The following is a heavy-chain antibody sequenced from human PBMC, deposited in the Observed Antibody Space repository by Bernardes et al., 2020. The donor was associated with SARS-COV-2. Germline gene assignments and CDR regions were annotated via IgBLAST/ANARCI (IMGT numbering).Heavy chain of an antibody. CDR2: ISYDGSNK. CDR1: GFTFSSYA. CDR3: ARDHSTSIVLMVYATGINWFDP. Sequence: SLRLSCSASGFTFSSYAMHWVRQAPGKGLEWVAVISYDGSNKYYADSVKGRFTISRDNSKNTLYLQMNSLRAEDTAVYYCARDHSTSIVLMVYATGINWFDPWGQGTLVTVSS. D-gene: IGHD2-8*01. V-gene: IGHV3-30-3*01. J-gene: IGHJ5*02.